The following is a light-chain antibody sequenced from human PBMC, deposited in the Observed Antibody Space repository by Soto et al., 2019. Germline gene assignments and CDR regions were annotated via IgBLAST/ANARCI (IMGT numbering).Light chain of an antibody. V-gene: IGLV1-47*01. CDR3: VAWDVSLSNWV. Sequence: QSVLTQPPSASGTPGQRVTISCSGSISNIGRFFVYWYQQLPGTAPKLLIYRNNQRPSGVPDRFSGSKSGTSASLAISGLRSEDEADYYCVAWDVSLSNWVFGGGTKVTVL. J-gene: IGLJ3*02. CDR2: RNN. CDR1: ISNIGRFF.